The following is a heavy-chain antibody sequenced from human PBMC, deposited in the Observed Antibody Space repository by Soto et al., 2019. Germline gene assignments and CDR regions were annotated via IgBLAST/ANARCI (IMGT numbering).Heavy chain of an antibody. D-gene: IGHD3-3*01. CDR2: IIPIFGTA. CDR3: ARQIFGVIISGGRDAFDI. CDR1: GGTFSTYA. Sequence: PVKVSCQASGGTFSTYAISWVRQAPGQGLEWMGGIIPIFGTAKYAQKFQGRVTITADESTSTAYMELSSLRSEDTAVYYCARQIFGVIISGGRDAFDIWGQGTMVTVSS. V-gene: IGHV1-69*13. J-gene: IGHJ3*02.